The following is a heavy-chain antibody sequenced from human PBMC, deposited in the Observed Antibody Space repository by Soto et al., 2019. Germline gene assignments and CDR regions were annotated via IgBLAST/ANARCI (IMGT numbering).Heavy chain of an antibody. Sequence: GGSLRLSCAASGFTFSSYGMHWVRQAPGKGLEWVAVISYDGSNKYYADSVKGRFTISRDNSKNTLYLQMNSLRAEDTAVYYCAKDLDCSGGSCYPDRVSHYYYYYMDVWGKGTTVTVSS. CDR3: AKDLDCSGGSCYPDRVSHYYYYYMDV. CDR1: GFTFSSYG. D-gene: IGHD2-15*01. CDR2: ISYDGSNK. J-gene: IGHJ6*03. V-gene: IGHV3-30*18.